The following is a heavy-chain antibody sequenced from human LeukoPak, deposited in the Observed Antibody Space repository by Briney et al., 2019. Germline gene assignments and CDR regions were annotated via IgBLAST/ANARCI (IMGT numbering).Heavy chain of an antibody. Sequence: SVKVSCKASGGTFSSYAISWVRQAPGQGLEWMGRIIPILGIANYAQKLQGRVTITADKSTSTAYMELSSLRSEDTAVYYCARSDYSYPFDYWGQGTLVTVSS. CDR3: ARSDYSYPFDY. V-gene: IGHV1-69*04. CDR1: GGTFSSYA. J-gene: IGHJ4*02. CDR2: IIPILGIA. D-gene: IGHD2-15*01.